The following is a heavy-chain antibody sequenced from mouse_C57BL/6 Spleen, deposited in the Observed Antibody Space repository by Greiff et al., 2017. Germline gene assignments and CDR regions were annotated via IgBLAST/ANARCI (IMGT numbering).Heavy chain of an antibody. CDR1: GYTFTSYW. CDR3: ARLGPNWYFDV. Sequence: VQLQQPGTELVKPGASVKLSCKASGYTFTSYWMHWVKQRPGPGLEWIGNINPSNGGTNYNEKFKSKAPLTVDKSSSTASMQLSSLTSENSAVYYCARLGPNWYFDVWGTGTTVTVSS. V-gene: IGHV1-53*01. J-gene: IGHJ1*03. CDR2: INPSNGGT. D-gene: IGHD4-1*01.